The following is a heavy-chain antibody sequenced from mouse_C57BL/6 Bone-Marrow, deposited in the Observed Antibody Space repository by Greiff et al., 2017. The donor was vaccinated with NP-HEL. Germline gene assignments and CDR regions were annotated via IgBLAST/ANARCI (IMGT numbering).Heavy chain of an antibody. D-gene: IGHD2-5*01. J-gene: IGHJ4*01. CDR3: ARQNYYSNLYYYAMDY. Sequence: EVKVVESGGGLVQPGGSLKLSCAASGFTFSDYGMAWVRQAPRKGPEWVAFISNLAYSICYADTVTGRFTISRENAKNTLYLEMSSLRSEDTAMYYCARQNYYSNLYYYAMDYWGQGTSVTVSS. CDR1: GFTFSDYG. CDR2: ISNLAYSI. V-gene: IGHV5-15*01.